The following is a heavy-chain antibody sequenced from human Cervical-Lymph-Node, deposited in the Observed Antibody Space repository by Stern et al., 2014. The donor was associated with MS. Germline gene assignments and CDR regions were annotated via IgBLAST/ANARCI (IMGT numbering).Heavy chain of an antibody. J-gene: IGHJ4*02. CDR1: GYTFTNYY. CDR3: TRAVGGVGRE. D-gene: IGHD3-16*01. V-gene: IGHV1-46*01. Sequence: QMQLVQSGPEVKKPGASVMVSCKPSGYTFTNYYIHWVRQAPGQGLEWMGIINPNGSVTASAQKFQGRLTMTRDTSTTTVYMRLITLTSEDTAMYYCTRAVGGVGREWGQGTLVFVSS. CDR2: INPNGSVT.